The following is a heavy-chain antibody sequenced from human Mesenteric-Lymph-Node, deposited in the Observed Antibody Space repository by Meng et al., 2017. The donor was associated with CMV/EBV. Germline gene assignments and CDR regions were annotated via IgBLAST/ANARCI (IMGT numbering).Heavy chain of an antibody. J-gene: IGHJ4*02. V-gene: IGHV3-23*01. D-gene: IGHD1-1*01. CDR1: TCSSYA. CDR3: AKGLWNDGGNFDY. CDR2: IRCSGGST. Sequence: TCSSYAMSWVRQARGKGLVGVSAIRCSGGSTYYADSVKGRSTISRDNYKNSLYLQMNSLRAEDTAVYYCAKGLWNDGGNFDYWGQGTLVTVSS.